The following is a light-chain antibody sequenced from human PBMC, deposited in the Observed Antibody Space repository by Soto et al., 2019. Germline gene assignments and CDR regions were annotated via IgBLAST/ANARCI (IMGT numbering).Light chain of an antibody. CDR2: KAS. V-gene: IGKV1-5*03. CDR1: QSISNW. J-gene: IGKJ5*01. CDR3: QQSDSPIT. Sequence: DIQMTQSPSTLSASVGDRVTITCRASQSISNWLAWYQQKPGKAPKLLIYKASFLETGGPSRFSGSGSGTEFTLTISRLQPDDFATYYCQQSDSPITFGQGTRLEI.